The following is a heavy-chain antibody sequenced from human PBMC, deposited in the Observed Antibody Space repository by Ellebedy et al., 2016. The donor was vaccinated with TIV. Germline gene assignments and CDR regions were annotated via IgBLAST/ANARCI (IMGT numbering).Heavy chain of an antibody. Sequence: ESLKISCAVSGFTFSRYAMSWVRQSPGKGLEWLGNSHYSGSTYYNPSLRSRVTISIDTSKSQFALDLTSVTAADTAVYYCASLYGSSGYPPGNWGQGTLVTVSS. CDR1: GFTFSRYA. V-gene: IGHV4-59*12. J-gene: IGHJ4*02. D-gene: IGHD3-22*01. CDR2: SHYSGST. CDR3: ASLYGSSGYPPGN.